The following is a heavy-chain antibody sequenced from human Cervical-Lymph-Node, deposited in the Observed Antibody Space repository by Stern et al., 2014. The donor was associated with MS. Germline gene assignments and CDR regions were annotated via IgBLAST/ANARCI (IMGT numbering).Heavy chain of an antibody. V-gene: IGHV3-11*01. Sequence: VQLVASGGGLVKPGGSLRLSCAASGFTFSDYYMSWIRQAPGKGLDWVSYISSSGSTISSADSVKGRFPISRENAKNSLYLQMNSLRAEDTAVYYYARDCKLRYFDWLSPYFDYWGQGTLVTVSS. CDR3: ARDCKLRYFDWLSPYFDY. CDR1: GFTFSDYY. CDR2: ISSSGSTI. D-gene: IGHD3-9*01. J-gene: IGHJ4*02.